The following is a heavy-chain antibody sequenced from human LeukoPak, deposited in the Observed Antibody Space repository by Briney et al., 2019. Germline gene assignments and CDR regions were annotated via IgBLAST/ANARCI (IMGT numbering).Heavy chain of an antibody. V-gene: IGHV3-74*01. J-gene: IGHJ6*02. CDR3: ARDLGYYDSSGYTYYSYGMDV. CDR2: INGDGSTT. CDR1: GFTFSNAW. D-gene: IGHD3-22*01. Sequence: PGGSLRLSCTASGFTFSNAWMSWVRQAPGKGLEWVSRINGDGSTTSNADSVKGRFTISRDNAKNTLYLQMNSLRAEDTAVYYCARDLGYYDSSGYTYYSYGMDVWGQGTTVTVSS.